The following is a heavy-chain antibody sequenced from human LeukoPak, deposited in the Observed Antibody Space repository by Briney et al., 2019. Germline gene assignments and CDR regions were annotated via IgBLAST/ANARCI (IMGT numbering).Heavy chain of an antibody. J-gene: IGHJ4*02. D-gene: IGHD2-15*01. Sequence: SETLSLTCIVSGYSISSDYFWGLVRQPPGKGLEWIGSIFHSGSVYYNPSLKSRVTISVDPSKNRFSLKLTSVTAADTAVYYCARVVASTSIGSWGQGTRVTVSS. CDR3: ARVVASTSIGS. CDR1: GYSISSDYF. CDR2: IFHSGSV. V-gene: IGHV4-38-2*02.